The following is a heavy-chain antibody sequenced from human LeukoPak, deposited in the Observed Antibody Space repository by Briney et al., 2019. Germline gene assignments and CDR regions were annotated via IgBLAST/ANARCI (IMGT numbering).Heavy chain of an antibody. CDR1: GYTFTGYY. V-gene: IGHV1-2*02. Sequence: ASVKVSCKASGYTFTGYYIHWVRQAPGQGLESVGWMNSNSGGTNYAQKFQGRVSMTRDTSISTAYMELISLKSDDTAMYYCARGMMGGNFDYWGQGTLVTVSS. D-gene: IGHD1-26*01. CDR3: ARGMMGGNFDY. CDR2: MNSNSGGT. J-gene: IGHJ4*02.